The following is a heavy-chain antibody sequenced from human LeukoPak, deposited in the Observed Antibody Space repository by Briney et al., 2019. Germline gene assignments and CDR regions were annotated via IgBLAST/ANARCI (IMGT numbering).Heavy chain of an antibody. CDR1: GFTFSSYW. CDR2: IKQDGSEK. D-gene: IGHD3-16*02. J-gene: IGHJ4*02. V-gene: IGHV3-7*01. CDR3: ARVNVYYDYVWGSYRYLPGLFDY. Sequence: GGSLRLSCAASGFTFSSYWMSWVRQAPGKGLEWVANIKQDGSEKYYVDSVKGRFTISRENAKNSLYLQMNSLRAEDTAVYYCARVNVYYDYVWGSYRYLPGLFDYWGQGTLVTVSS.